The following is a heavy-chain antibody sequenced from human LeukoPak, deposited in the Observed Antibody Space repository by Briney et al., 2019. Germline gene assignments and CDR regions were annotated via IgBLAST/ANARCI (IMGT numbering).Heavy chain of an antibody. CDR3: ARVGSSHAFDI. V-gene: IGHV3-21*01. D-gene: IGHD1-26*01. CDR1: GFTFSSYS. J-gene: IGHJ3*02. CDR2: ISSSSSYI. Sequence: GGFLRLSCAASGFTFSSYSMNWVRQAPGKGLEWVSSISSSSSYIYYADSVKGRFTISRDNAKNSLYLQMNSLRAEDTAVYYCARVGSSHAFDIWGQGTMVTVSS.